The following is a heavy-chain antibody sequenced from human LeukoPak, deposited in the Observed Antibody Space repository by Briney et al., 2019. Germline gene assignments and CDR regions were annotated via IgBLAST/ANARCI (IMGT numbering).Heavy chain of an antibody. CDR1: GFTFSSYN. CDR3: ARDRGYGDYVGAFDI. Sequence: GGSLRLSCAASGFTFSSYNMNWVRQAPGKGLEWVSHISSSSSTIYYADSVKGRFTISRDNAKNSLYLQMNSLRDEDTAVYYCARDRGYGDYVGAFDIWGQGTMVTVSS. J-gene: IGHJ3*02. CDR2: ISSSSSTI. D-gene: IGHD4-17*01. V-gene: IGHV3-48*02.